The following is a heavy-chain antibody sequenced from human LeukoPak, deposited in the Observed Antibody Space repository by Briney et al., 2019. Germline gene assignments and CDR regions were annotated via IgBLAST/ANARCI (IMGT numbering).Heavy chain of an antibody. V-gene: IGHV5-10-1*01. D-gene: IGHD2-15*01. CDR1: GYSFTSYW. J-gene: IGHJ5*02. CDR3: ARGGDVVVVAAINNWFDP. CDR2: IDPSDSYT. Sequence: GESLKISCKGSGYSFTSYWISWVRQMPVKGLELIGRIDPSDSYTNYSPSFQGHVTISADKSISTAYLQWSSLNASDTAMYYCARGGDVVVVAAINNWFDPWGQGTLVTVSS.